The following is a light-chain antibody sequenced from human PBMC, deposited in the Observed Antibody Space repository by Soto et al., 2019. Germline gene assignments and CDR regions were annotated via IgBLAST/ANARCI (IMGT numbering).Light chain of an antibody. J-gene: IGKJ1*01. V-gene: IGKV3-15*01. CDR1: QSVSSN. Sequence: LAPGETATLSCRASQSVSSNLAWYQQKPGQAPRLLIYGASTRATDIPARFSGSGSGTEFTLTISSLQSEDFAVYYCQQYNNFWTFGQGTKVEIK. CDR3: QQYNNFWT. CDR2: GAS.